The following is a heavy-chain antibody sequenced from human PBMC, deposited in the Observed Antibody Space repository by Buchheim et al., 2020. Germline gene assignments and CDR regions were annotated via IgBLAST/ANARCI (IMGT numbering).Heavy chain of an antibody. V-gene: IGHV3-30*18. J-gene: IGHJ4*02. CDR3: VKWSGTYPLYYFDY. CDR1: GYRFSDSG. CDR2: IASDGNLK. D-gene: IGHD1-26*01. Sequence: VHLLESGGGLVQPRGSLRLSCAASGYRFSDSGMHWVRQAPGKGLEWVAAIASDGNLKKYAESVKGRFTISRDVSKNTLYLQMNSLRAEDTAVYYCVKWSGTYPLYYFDYWGQGTL.